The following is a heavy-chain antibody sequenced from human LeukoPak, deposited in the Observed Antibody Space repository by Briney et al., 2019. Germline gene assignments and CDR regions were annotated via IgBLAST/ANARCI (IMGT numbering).Heavy chain of an antibody. Sequence: PGGSLRLSCAASGFTFSSYEMNWVRQAPGKGLEWVSYISSSGSTIYYADSVNGRFTISRDNAKNSLYLQMNSLRAEDTAVYYCARDKIGVVTGFDYWGKGTLVTVSS. CDR3: ARDKIGVVTGFDY. V-gene: IGHV3-48*03. CDR1: GFTFSSYE. D-gene: IGHD3-3*01. CDR2: ISSSGSTI. J-gene: IGHJ4*02.